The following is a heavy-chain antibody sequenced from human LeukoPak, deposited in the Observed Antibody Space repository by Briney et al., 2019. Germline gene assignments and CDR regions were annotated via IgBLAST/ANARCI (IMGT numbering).Heavy chain of an antibody. CDR2: IRYDGSNK. J-gene: IGHJ6*03. V-gene: IGHV3-30*02. Sequence: GGSLRLSCAASGFTFSSYSMNWVRQAPGKGLEWVAFIRYDGSNKYYADSVKGRFTISRDNSKNTLYLQMNSLRAEDTAVYYCAKDYCSSTSCIPGDYYYYYMDVWGKGTTVTVSS. D-gene: IGHD2-2*01. CDR1: GFTFSSYS. CDR3: AKDYCSSTSCIPGDYYYYYMDV.